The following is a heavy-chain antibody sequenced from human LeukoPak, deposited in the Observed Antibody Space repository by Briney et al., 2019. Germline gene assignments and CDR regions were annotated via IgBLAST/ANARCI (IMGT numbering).Heavy chain of an antibody. CDR1: GFTFSSYS. CDR3: ARLASTVDY. J-gene: IGHJ4*02. Sequence: PGGSLRLSCAASGFTFSSYSMNWVLQAPGKGLEWVSYISSSSSTIYYADSVKGRFTISRDNAKNSLYLQMNSLRAEDTAVYYCARLASTVDYWGQGTLVTVSS. D-gene: IGHD3-3*02. CDR2: ISSSSSTI. V-gene: IGHV3-48*01.